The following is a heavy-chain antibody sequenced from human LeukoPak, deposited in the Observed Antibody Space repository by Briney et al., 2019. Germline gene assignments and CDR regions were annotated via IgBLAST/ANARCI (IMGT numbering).Heavy chain of an antibody. V-gene: IGHV3-13*01. Sequence: AGGSLRLSCAASGFTFSSYDMHWVRQATGKGLEWVSAIGTAGDTYYPGSVKGRFTISRENAKNSLYLQMNSLRAGDTAVYYCARGGFYDGSGSYFDCWGQGTLVTVSS. CDR2: IGTAGDT. CDR1: GFTFSSYD. J-gene: IGHJ4*02. CDR3: ARGGFYDGSGSYFDC. D-gene: IGHD3-10*01.